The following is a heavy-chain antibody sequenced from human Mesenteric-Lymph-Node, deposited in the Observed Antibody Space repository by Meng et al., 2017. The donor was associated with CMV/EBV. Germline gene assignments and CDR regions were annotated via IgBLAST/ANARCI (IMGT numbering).Heavy chain of an antibody. CDR2: MFYSGST. J-gene: IGHJ6*02. V-gene: IGHV4-59*01. CDR3: ARDRGLLGAAGDYYYYYGMDV. Sequence: SETLSLTCTVSGGSISSYYWSWIRQPPGKGLEWIGKMFYSGSTKYNPSLKTRVTISVDTSKTQFFLNLSSATAADTAVYYCARDRGLLGAAGDYYYYYGMDVWGQGITVTVSS. CDR1: GGSISSYY. D-gene: IGHD1-26*01.